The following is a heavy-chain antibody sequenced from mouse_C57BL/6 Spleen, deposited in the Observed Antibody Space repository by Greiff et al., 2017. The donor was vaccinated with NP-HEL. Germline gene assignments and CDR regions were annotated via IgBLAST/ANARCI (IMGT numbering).Heavy chain of an antibody. CDR1: GFTFSDYG. CDR2: ISSGSSTI. CDR3: ARTRWYFDV. V-gene: IGHV5-17*01. J-gene: IGHJ1*03. Sequence: EVKLVESGGGLVKPGGSLKLSCAASGFTFSDYGMHWVRQAPEKGLEWVAYISSGSSTIYYADTVKGRFTISRDNAKNTLFLQMTSLRAEDTALYYCARTRWYFDVWGTGTTVTVSS.